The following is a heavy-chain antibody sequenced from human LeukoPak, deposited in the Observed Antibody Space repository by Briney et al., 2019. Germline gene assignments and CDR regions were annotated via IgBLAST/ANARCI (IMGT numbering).Heavy chain of an antibody. D-gene: IGHD3-10*01. CDR3: ARRHRPYYYGSGSYWYFDL. V-gene: IGHV4-39*01. CDR2: IYHSGST. J-gene: IGHJ2*01. CDR1: GASISSATYY. Sequence: SETLSLTCTVSGASISSATYYWGWIRQPPGKGLEWIGTIYHSGSTYYKPSLKSRVTISVDTSKNQFSLKVNSVTAADTAVYYCARRHRPYYYGSGSYWYFDLWGRGTLVTVSS.